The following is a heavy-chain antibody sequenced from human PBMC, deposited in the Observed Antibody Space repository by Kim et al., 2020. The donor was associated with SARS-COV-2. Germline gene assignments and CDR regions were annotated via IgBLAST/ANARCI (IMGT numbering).Heavy chain of an antibody. J-gene: IGHJ3*01. CDR1: GVIFEDYA. CDR3: TKWIRLGPLLETFEF. V-gene: IGHV3-9*01. Sequence: SLRLSCAASGVIFEDYAMHWVRQTPGKGLEWVSGISWDSGESADADSVKGRLTISRDNSKKYLHLQMDPLRPEDTAFYYCTKWIRLGPLLETFEFWGKGTLVTVSA. D-gene: IGHD2-15*01. CDR2: ISWDSGES.